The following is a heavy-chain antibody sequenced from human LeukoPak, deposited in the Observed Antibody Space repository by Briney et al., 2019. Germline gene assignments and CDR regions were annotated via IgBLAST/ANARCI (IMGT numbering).Heavy chain of an antibody. D-gene: IGHD3-10*01. CDR2: IYYSGST. CDR3: ARDWGLYYYGSGSHRGMDV. CDR1: GGSISGYY. V-gene: IGHV4-59*01. J-gene: IGHJ6*02. Sequence: SETLSLTCTVSGGSISGYYWSWIRQPPGKGLEGSGYIYYSGSTNYNPSLKSRVTISVDTSKSQFSLKLSSVTAADTAVYYCARDWGLYYYGSGSHRGMDVWGQGTTVTVSS.